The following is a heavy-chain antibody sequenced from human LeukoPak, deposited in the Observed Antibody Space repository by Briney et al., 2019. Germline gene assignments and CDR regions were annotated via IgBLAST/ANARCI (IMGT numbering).Heavy chain of an antibody. CDR1: GITLSNYG. CDR3: AREGDTAMVLDY. CDR2: ISSSSSYI. J-gene: IGHJ4*02. Sequence: GGSLRLSCAVSGITLSNYGMNWVRQAPGKGLEWVSSISSSSSYIYYANPVKGRFTISRDNAKNSLYLQMNSLRAEDTAVYYCAREGDTAMVLDYWGQGTLVTVSS. D-gene: IGHD5-18*01. V-gene: IGHV3-21*01.